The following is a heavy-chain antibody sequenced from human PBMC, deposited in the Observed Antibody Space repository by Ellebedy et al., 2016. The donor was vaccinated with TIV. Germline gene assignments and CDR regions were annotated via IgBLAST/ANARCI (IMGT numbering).Heavy chain of an antibody. CDR2: IYTSGST. D-gene: IGHD6-13*01. Sequence: SETLSLTCTVSGGSISSYYWSWIRQPAGKGLEWIGRIYTSGSTYYNPSLKSRVTISVDTSKNQFSLKLSSVTAADTAVYYCASPAAAGGFDIWGQGTMVTVSS. J-gene: IGHJ3*02. V-gene: IGHV4-4*07. CDR1: GGSISSYY. CDR3: ASPAAAGGFDI.